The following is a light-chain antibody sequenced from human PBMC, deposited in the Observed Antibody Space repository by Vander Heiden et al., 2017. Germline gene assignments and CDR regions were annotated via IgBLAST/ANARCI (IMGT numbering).Light chain of an antibody. V-gene: IGKV3-11*01. CDR2: DAS. Sequence: EIVLTQSPATLSLPPGERATLSCRASQSVSSYLAWYQQKPGQAPRLLIYDASNRATGIPARFSGSGSGTDFTLTISSLESEDFAVYYCQQRSNWPPITFGQGTRLEIK. CDR3: QQRSNWPPIT. CDR1: QSVSSY. J-gene: IGKJ5*01.